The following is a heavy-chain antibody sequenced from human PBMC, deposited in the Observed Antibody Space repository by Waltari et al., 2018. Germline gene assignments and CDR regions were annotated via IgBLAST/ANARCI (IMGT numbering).Heavy chain of an antibody. J-gene: IGHJ5*01. V-gene: IGHV4-38-2*01. CDR2: IYHSGST. CDR1: GYSISSGYY. CDR3: ARGGYSYGNNWFDS. D-gene: IGHD5-18*01. Sequence: QVQLQESGPGLVKPSETLSLTCAVSGYSISSGYYWGWIRQPPGKGLEWIGSIYHSGSTYYNPSLKSRVTISVDTSKNQFSLKLSSVTAADTAVYYCARGGYSYGNNWFDSWGQGTLVTVSS.